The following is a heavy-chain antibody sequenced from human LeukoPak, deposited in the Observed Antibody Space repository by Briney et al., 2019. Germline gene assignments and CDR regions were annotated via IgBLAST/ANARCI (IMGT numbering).Heavy chain of an antibody. CDR3: ARGRVRGDYGDWYYFDY. CDR1: GGTFSSYA. CDR2: IIPIFGTA. D-gene: IGHD4-17*01. J-gene: IGHJ4*02. Sequence: SVKVSCKASGGTFSSYAISRVRQAPGQGLEWMGGIIPIFGTANYAQKFQGRVTITADESTSTAYMELSSRRSEDTGVYSCARGRVRGDYGDWYYFDYWGQGTLVTVSS. V-gene: IGHV1-69*01.